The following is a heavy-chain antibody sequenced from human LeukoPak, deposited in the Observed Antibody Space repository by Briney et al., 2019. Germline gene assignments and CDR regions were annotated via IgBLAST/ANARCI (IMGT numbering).Heavy chain of an antibody. D-gene: IGHD5-12*01. CDR3: ATGKVDIPEESDYYYGMDV. Sequence: ASVKVSCKVSGYTLTELSMHWVRQAPGKGLEWMGVFDPEDGETIYAQKFQGRVTMTEDTSTDTAYMELSSLRSEDTAVYYCATGKVDIPEESDYYYGMDVWGQGTTVTVSS. CDR2: FDPEDGET. CDR1: GYTLTELS. V-gene: IGHV1-24*01. J-gene: IGHJ6*02.